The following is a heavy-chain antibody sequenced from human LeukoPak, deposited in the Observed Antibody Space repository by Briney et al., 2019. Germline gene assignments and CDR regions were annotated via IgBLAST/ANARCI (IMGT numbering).Heavy chain of an antibody. Sequence: PGGSLRLSCAASGFTFSSYSMNWVRQAPGKGLEWVSSISSSSSYIYYADSVKGRFTISRDNAKNSLYLQMNSLRAEDTAVYYCARDMGMVPGAHYFDYWGQGTLVTVSS. CDR2: ISSSSSYI. V-gene: IGHV3-21*01. J-gene: IGHJ4*02. D-gene: IGHD7-27*01. CDR1: GFTFSSYS. CDR3: ARDMGMVPGAHYFDY.